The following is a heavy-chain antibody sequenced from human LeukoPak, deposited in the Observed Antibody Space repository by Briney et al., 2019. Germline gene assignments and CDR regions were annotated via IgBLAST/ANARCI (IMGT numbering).Heavy chain of an antibody. CDR1: GFTFSTYT. D-gene: IGHD6-19*01. Sequence: GGSLRLSCAASGFTFSTYTMSWVRQAPGKGLEWVSSIYNSGAGIFYADSVKGRFTISRDNSKNTLYLQMNSLRAEDTAVYYCAKDVAPDSGWDLDYWGQGTLVTVSS. CDR2: IYNSGAGI. CDR3: AKDVAPDSGWDLDY. V-gene: IGHV3-23*01. J-gene: IGHJ4*02.